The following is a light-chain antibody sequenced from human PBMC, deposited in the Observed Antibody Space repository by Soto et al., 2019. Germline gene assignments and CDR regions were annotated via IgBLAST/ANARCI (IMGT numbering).Light chain of an antibody. CDR2: DVI. Sequence: QSVLTQPASVSGSLGQSITISCTGTTSDVGSYNFVSWYQQHPGEAPQLLIYDVIFRPSGVSNRFSGSKSGNTASLTISGLQAEDEAVYYCSSFTSSSTYVFGNGTKVTVL. CDR3: SSFTSSSTYV. V-gene: IGLV2-14*03. J-gene: IGLJ1*01. CDR1: TSDVGSYNF.